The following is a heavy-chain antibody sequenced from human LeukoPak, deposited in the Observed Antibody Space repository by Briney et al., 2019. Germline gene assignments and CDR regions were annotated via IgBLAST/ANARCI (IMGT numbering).Heavy chain of an antibody. CDR1: GGSISSGDYY. CDR2: IYYSGST. CDR3: ARAVDTAMAPSSSHLFDY. D-gene: IGHD5-18*01. Sequence: SETLSLTCTVSGGSISSGDYYWSWIRQPPGKGLEWIGYIYYSGSTYYNPSLKSRVTISVDTSKNQFSLKLSSVTAADTAVYYCARAVDTAMAPSSSHLFDYWGQGTLVTVSS. J-gene: IGHJ4*02. V-gene: IGHV4-30-4*08.